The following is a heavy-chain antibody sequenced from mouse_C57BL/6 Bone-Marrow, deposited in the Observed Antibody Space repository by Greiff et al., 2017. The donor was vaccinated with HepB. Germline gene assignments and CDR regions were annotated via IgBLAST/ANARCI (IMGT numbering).Heavy chain of an antibody. CDR3: ARDMRMYFDY. CDR1: GYTFTSYW. D-gene: IGHD6-5*01. V-gene: IGHV1-59*01. CDR2: IDPSDSYT. J-gene: IGHJ2*01. Sequence: VQLQQPGAELVRPGTSVKLSCKASGYTFTSYWMHWVKQRPGQGLEWIGVIDPSDSYTNYNQKFKGKATLTVDTSSSTAYMQLSSLTSEDSAVYYCARDMRMYFDYWGQGTTLTVSS.